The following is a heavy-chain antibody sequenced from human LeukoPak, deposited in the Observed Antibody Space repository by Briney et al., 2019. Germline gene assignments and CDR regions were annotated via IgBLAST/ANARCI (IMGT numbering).Heavy chain of an antibody. D-gene: IGHD6-19*01. V-gene: IGHV3-30*02. CDR2: IRDDEKSK. CDR1: GFTFSRYG. Sequence: PGGSLRLSCAAPGFTFSRYGMHWVRDAAGKGLEWVAFIRDDEKSKYYAESVKGRFTISRDNSRNTLYLEVNSLRVGDTAVYYCAKDLAPVATYYYDMDVWGKGTTVTV. CDR3: AKDLAPVATYYYDMDV. J-gene: IGHJ6*03.